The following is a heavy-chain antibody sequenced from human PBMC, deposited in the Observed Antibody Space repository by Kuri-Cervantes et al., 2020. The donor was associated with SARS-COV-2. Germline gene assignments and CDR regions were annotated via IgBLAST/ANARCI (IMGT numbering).Heavy chain of an antibody. CDR1: GFSLSTSGVG. D-gene: IGHD1-1*01. V-gene: IGHV2-26*01. CDR2: IFSNDEK. Sequence: SGPTLVKPTQTLTLTCTFSGFSLSTSGVGVGWIRQPPGKALEWLAHIFSNDEKSYSTSLKSRLTISKDTSKSQVVLTMTNMDPVDTATYYCARILAGTFDYWGQGTLVTVSS. CDR3: ARILAGTFDY. J-gene: IGHJ4*02.